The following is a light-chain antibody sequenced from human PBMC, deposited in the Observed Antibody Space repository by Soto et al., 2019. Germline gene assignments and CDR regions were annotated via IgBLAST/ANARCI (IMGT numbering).Light chain of an antibody. J-gene: IGLJ1*01. V-gene: IGLV2-23*01. Sequence: QSALTQPASVSGSPGQSITISCTGTSSDVGIYNLVSWYQQRPDKAPKLVIYEGTKRPSGVSNRFSGSKSGNTASLTISGLQADDEADYYCCSYAGSITFVFGTGTKVTV. CDR1: SSDVGIYNL. CDR3: CSYAGSITFV. CDR2: EGT.